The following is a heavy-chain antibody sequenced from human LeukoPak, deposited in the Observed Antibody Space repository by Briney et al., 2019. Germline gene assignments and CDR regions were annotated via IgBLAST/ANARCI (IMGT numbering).Heavy chain of an antibody. CDR3: AKDTYTSSWYVFNY. CDR1: GFTFSDYY. V-gene: IGHV3-11*01. D-gene: IGHD6-13*01. CDR2: ISSSGSTI. Sequence: PGGSLRLSCAASGFTFSDYYMSWIRQAPGKGLEWVSYISSSGSTIYYADSVKGRFTISRDNAKNSLYLQMNSLRAEDTAVYYCAKDTYTSSWYVFNYWGQGTLVTVSS. J-gene: IGHJ4*02.